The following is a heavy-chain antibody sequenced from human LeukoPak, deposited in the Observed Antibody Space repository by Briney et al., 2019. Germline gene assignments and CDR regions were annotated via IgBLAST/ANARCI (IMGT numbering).Heavy chain of an antibody. D-gene: IGHD6-13*01. CDR2: IKQDGSEK. CDR3: TRDLISAAAAGFLYYFDY. CDR1: GVTFSSDW. Sequence: AGGSLRLSCAASGVTFSSDWMSWVRQARGKGLEWVANIKQDGSEKYYADSVKGRFTISRDNPKKSLYLQMNSLRAEDPALYYCTRDLISAAAAGFLYYFDYWGQGTLVTVSS. V-gene: IGHV3-7*01. J-gene: IGHJ4*02.